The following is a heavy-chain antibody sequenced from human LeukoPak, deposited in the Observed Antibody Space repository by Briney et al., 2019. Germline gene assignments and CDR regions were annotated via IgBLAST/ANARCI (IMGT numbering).Heavy chain of an antibody. CDR1: GYTFTSYG. CDR2: IIPIFGTA. J-gene: IGHJ6*02. V-gene: IGHV1-69*13. Sequence: SVKVSCKASGYTFTSYGISWVRQAPGQGLEWMGGIIPIFGTANYAQKFQGRVTITADESTSTAYMELSSLRSEDTAVYYCARGAVAATHHYYGMDVWGQGTTVTVSS. D-gene: IGHD2-15*01. CDR3: ARGAVAATHHYYGMDV.